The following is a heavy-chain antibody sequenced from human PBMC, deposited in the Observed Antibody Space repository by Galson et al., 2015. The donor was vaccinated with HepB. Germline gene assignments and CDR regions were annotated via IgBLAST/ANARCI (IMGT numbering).Heavy chain of an antibody. CDR3: HMVRRVYYYYGMDV. CDR2: VYWDDEK. Sequence: PALVKPTQTLTLTCTFSGFSLNTNGVGVGWIRQPPGKALEWLALVYWDDEKRYSPSLQSRLTITKDASKNQVVLTMTNMDPVDTATYYCHMVRRVYYYYGMDVWGQGTTVTVSS. V-gene: IGHV2-5*02. J-gene: IGHJ6*02. CDR1: GFSLNTNGVG. D-gene: IGHD3-10*01.